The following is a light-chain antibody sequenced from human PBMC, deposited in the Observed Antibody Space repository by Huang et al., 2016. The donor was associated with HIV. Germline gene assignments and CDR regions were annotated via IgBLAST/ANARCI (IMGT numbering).Light chain of an antibody. CDR1: QKISRY. J-gene: IGKJ2*01. V-gene: IGKV1-39*01. CDR2: AAI. Sequence: DIQMTQSPSSLSAFIGDRVIISCRASQKISRYLNWYQQKPGKAPKLLIYAAISLQGGVPSTFSGNGSGTDFTLTITNLQPEDSATYYCQQSDRTPRTFGQGTKLEIK. CDR3: QQSDRTPRT.